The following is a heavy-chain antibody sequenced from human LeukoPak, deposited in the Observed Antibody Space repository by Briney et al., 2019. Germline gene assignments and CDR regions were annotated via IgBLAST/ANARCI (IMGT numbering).Heavy chain of an antibody. CDR3: ARDLSLWY. J-gene: IGHJ4*02. Sequence: SETLSLTCTVSGDSINGFYWNWIRQAAGKRLEWIGRIDTSGGTDYNPSLKSRVTMSVDTSKNHFSLKLTSVTAADTAVYYCARDLSLWYWGQGTLVTVSS. CDR1: GDSINGFY. CDR2: IDTSGGT. V-gene: IGHV4-4*07. D-gene: IGHD2-21*01.